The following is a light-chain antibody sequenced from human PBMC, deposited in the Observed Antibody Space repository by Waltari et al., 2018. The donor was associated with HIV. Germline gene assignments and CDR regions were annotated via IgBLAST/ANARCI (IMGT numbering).Light chain of an antibody. CDR3: SSYTSTNTL. J-gene: IGLJ2*01. CDR2: RVS. CDR1: SAYKY. V-gene: IGLV2-14*03. Sequence: QSALTQPASVSGSPGQSITISCTGASAYKYVSWYHKLPGKAPTPIIYRVSDRHSGVSYRFSGSKSGNTASLTISGVQADDEADYYCSSYTSTNTLFGGGTKLTVL.